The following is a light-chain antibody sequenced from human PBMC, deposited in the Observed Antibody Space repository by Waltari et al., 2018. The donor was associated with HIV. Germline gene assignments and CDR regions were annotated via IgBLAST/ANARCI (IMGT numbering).Light chain of an antibody. J-gene: IGKJ1*01. CDR1: QSVLYTSNNKNY. Sequence: DIVMTQSPDSLAVTLRETAPIHCQSSQSVLYTSNNKNYLAWYQQKPGQPPKKLIYWASTRESGVPDRFSGSGSGTDFTLTISSLQAEDVAVYYCQQYFTTHWTFGQGTKVEIK. CDR3: QQYFTTHWT. CDR2: WAS. V-gene: IGKV4-1*01.